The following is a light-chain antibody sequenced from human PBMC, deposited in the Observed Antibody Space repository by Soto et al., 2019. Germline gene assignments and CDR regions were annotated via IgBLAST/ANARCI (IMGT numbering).Light chain of an antibody. J-gene: IGKJ2*01. Sequence: EIVMTQSPATLSVSPGDRATLSCRASQRVHSNVAWYQQKPGQAPRLLIYGASTRATGIPARSSGSGSGTEFTLTLSSPPSEDSALYYCPQYKNWPPLYTFCQGTTVDIK. CDR1: QRVHSN. V-gene: IGKV3-15*01. CDR2: GAS. CDR3: PQYKNWPPLYT.